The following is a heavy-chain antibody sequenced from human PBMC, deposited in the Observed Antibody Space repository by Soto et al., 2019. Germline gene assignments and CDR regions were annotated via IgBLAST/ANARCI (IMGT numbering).Heavy chain of an antibody. CDR3: ARHLGGNHYYYGMDV. J-gene: IGHJ6*02. D-gene: IGHD3-16*01. V-gene: IGHV1-69*13. CDR1: GYTFTSYT. Sequence: SVKVSCKASGYTFTSYTIHWVRQAPGQGLEWMGGIIPIFGTADYAQKFQGRVTITADDFTSTAYMELSSLRSEDTAVYYCARHLGGNHYYYGMDVWGQGTTVTVSS. CDR2: IIPIFGTA.